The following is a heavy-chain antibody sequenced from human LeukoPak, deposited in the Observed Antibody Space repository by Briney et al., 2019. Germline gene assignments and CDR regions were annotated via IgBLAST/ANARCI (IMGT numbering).Heavy chain of an antibody. Sequence: SQTLSLTCTVSGGSISSGGYHWSWIRQHPGKGLEWIGYIYYSGSTYYNPSLKSRVTISVDTSKDQFSLKLSSVTAADTAVYYCARAGWAATMGSSLDNWYFDLWGRGTLVTVSS. CDR2: IYYSGST. CDR1: GGSISSGGYH. J-gene: IGHJ2*01. V-gene: IGHV4-31*03. CDR3: ARAGWAATMGSSLDNWYFDL. D-gene: IGHD5-12*01.